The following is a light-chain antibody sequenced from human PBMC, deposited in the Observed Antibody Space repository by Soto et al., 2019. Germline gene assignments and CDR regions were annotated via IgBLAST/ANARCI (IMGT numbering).Light chain of an antibody. CDR3: ASWDDSLKGALEV. CDR2: GAT. CDR1: SSNIGAGYD. J-gene: IGLJ1*01. Sequence: QSVLTQPPSVSGAPGQRVTISCTGSSSNIGAGYDVHWYQQHPGTAPRLLIYGATHRPSGVPERFSGSRSGSSASLTITGLQTEDEAHYYCASWDDSLKGALEVFGTGTKLTVL. V-gene: IGLV1-40*01.